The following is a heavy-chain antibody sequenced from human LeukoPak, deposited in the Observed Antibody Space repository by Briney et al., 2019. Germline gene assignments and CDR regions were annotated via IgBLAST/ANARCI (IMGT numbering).Heavy chain of an antibody. CDR2: IIPIFGTA. CDR1: GGTFSSYA. D-gene: IGHD3-22*01. J-gene: IGHJ4*02. V-gene: IGHV1-69*01. CDR3: ARGYYDSSGYSAEYDY. Sequence: SVKVSCKASGGTFSSYAISWVRQAPGQGLEWMGGIIPIFGTANYAQKFQGRVTITADDSTSTAYMELSSLRSEDTAVYYCARGYYDSSGYSAEYDYWGQGTLVTVSS.